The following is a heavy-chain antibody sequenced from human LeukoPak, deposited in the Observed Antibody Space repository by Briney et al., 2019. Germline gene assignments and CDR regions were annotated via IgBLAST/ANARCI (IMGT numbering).Heavy chain of an antibody. Sequence: PGGSLRLSCAASGFIFRSYWIHWVRQAPGKGLVWVSRINSDGSSTIYADSVKGRFTISRDNAENTVYLQMNSLRAEDTAVYYCAREVLVYTAMVGFDPWGQGTLVTVSS. CDR1: GFIFRSYW. CDR2: INSDGSST. D-gene: IGHD5-18*01. J-gene: IGHJ5*02. CDR3: AREVLVYTAMVGFDP. V-gene: IGHV3-74*01.